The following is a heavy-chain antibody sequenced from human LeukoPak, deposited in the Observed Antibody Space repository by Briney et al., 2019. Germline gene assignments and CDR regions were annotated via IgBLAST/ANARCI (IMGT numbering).Heavy chain of an antibody. CDR1: GYTLTELS. CDR2: FDPEDGET. J-gene: IGHJ5*02. V-gene: IGHV1-24*01. Sequence: ASVKVSCKVSGYTLTELSMHWVRQAPGKGLEWMGGFDPEDGETIYAQKFQGRVTMTRNTSISTAYMELSSLRSEDTAVYYCARGRIGIVVVVAATWFHWFDPWGQGTLVTVSS. CDR3: ARGRIGIVVVVAATWFHWFDP. D-gene: IGHD2-15*01.